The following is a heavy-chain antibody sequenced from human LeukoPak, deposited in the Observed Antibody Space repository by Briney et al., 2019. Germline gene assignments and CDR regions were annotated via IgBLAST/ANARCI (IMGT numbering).Heavy chain of an antibody. J-gene: IGHJ6*03. CDR2: INPNSGGT. CDR3: ARETYDSSGYFYYYYYMDV. V-gene: IGHV1-2*02. CDR1: GYTFTGYY. D-gene: IGHD3-22*01. Sequence: ASVKVSCKASGYTFTGYYMHWVRQAPGQGLEWMGWINPNSGGTNYAQKFQGRVTMTRDTSISTAYMELSRLRSDDTAVYYCARETYDSSGYFYYYYYMDVWGKGTTVTVSS.